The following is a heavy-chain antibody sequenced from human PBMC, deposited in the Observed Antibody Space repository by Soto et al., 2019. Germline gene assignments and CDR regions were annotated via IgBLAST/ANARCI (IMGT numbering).Heavy chain of an antibody. CDR1: GYTFTSYA. CDR3: ARVYCSSPSSYHYGMDV. Sequence: ASVKVSCKASGYTFTSYAMHWVRQAPGQRLEWMGWINAGNGNAKYSQKFQGRVTITRDTSASTAYMELSRLRSEDTAVYYCARVYCSSPSSYHYGMDVWGQGTTCTVS. J-gene: IGHJ6*01. CDR2: INAGNGNA. D-gene: IGHD2-2*01. V-gene: IGHV1-3*01.